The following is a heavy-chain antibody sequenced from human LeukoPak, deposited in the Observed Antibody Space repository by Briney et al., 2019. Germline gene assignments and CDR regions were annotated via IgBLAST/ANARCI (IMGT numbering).Heavy chain of an antibody. CDR2: IYSDGST. V-gene: IGHV3-66*01. D-gene: IGHD1-26*01. J-gene: IGHJ4*02. Sequence: GGSLRLSCAASGLTVSNNYMTWVRQAPGKGLEWVSVIYSDGSTHYADSVKGRFTISGDKSKNTLYLQMNSLRAEDTAVYYCARGWTGSYCGDSWGQGTLVTVSS. CDR1: GLTVSNNY. CDR3: ARGWTGSYCGDS.